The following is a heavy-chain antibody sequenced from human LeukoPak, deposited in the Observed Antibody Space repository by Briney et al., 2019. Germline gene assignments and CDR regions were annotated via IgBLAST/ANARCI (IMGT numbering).Heavy chain of an antibody. CDR2: INPSGGST. V-gene: IGHV1-46*01. CDR3: ARVSLPYYDSSGYSRYYFDY. J-gene: IGHJ4*02. D-gene: IGHD3-22*01. CDR1: GYTFTSYG. Sequence: TSVKVSCKASGYTFTSYGISWVRQAPGQGLEWVGIINPSGGSTSYAQKFQGRVTMTRDTSTSTVYMELSSLRSEDTAVYYCARVSLPYYDSSGYSRYYFDYWGQGTLVTVSS.